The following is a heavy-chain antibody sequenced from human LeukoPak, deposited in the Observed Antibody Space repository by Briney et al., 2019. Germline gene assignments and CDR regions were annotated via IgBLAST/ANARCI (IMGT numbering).Heavy chain of an antibody. CDR3: AGRGQRYFRD. CDR2: IYRIGNT. CDR1: GDSISSDY. J-gene: IGHJ1*01. Sequence: SETLSLTCSVSGDSISSDYWSWIRQPPGKGLEWIGYIYRIGNTDYNPSLKSRVTISLDTCKNQLSLNLTSMTAADTAVYYCAGRGQRYFRDWGQGTLVTVSS. V-gene: IGHV4-4*08.